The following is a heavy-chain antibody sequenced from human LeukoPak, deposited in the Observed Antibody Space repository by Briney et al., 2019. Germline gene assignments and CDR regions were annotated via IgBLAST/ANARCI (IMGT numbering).Heavy chain of an antibody. CDR2: ISSSSSYI. J-gene: IGHJ3*02. V-gene: IGHV3-21*01. CDR3: ARDGGFKWELTNAFDI. D-gene: IGHD1-26*01. Sequence: GGSLRLSCAASGFTFSRLAMTWVRQAPGKGLEWVSSISSSSSYIYYADSVKGRFTISRDNAKNSLYLQMNSLRAEDTAVYYCARDGGFKWELTNAFDIWGQGTMVTVSS. CDR1: GFTFSRLA.